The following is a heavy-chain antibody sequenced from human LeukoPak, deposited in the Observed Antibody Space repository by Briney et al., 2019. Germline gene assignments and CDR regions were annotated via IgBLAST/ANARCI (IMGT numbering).Heavy chain of an antibody. CDR3: AHRRDPAAAHGSGSGSFYP. V-gene: IGHV2-5*02. Sequence: SCPTLANPTQTLTLTCIFTGCSRSTGGVGVGWIRRPPGKALEAFALIYWDDDKRYRPSLKSRLTITKGTSKCQVVLTMTSMRPVDTATYYWAHRRDPAAAHGSGSGSFYPWGQGTLGTASS. D-gene: IGHD3-10*01. J-gene: IGHJ5*02. CDR2: IYWDDDK. CDR1: GCSRSTGGVG.